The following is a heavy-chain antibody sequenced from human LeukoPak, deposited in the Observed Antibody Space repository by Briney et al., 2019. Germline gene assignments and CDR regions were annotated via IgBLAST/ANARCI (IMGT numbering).Heavy chain of an antibody. CDR1: GFTVSSNY. V-gene: IGHV3-66*01. Sequence: GGSLRLSCAASGFTVSSNYMSWVRQTPGKGLAWVSVLYGGGNTYYADSVKGRFTISRDNPKNMLFLQMNSLRAEDTAVYYCARVGRGDTYGYVDYWGQGTLVTVSS. CDR3: ARVGRGDTYGYVDY. CDR2: LYGGGNT. D-gene: IGHD5-18*01. J-gene: IGHJ4*02.